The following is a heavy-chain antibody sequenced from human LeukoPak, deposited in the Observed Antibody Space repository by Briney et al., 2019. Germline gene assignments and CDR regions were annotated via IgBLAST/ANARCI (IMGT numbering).Heavy chain of an antibody. Sequence: PGGSLRLSCAASGFTFSTSGMHWVRQAPGKGLEWVAFIRYDGGNTYYADSVKGRFTISRDNSKNTVFLQMNSLRGEDAALYYCASDGRRSGSYSNYFDYWGQGTLVTVSS. D-gene: IGHD3-10*01. CDR1: GFTFSTSG. CDR3: ASDGRRSGSYSNYFDY. J-gene: IGHJ4*02. V-gene: IGHV3-30*02. CDR2: IRYDGGNT.